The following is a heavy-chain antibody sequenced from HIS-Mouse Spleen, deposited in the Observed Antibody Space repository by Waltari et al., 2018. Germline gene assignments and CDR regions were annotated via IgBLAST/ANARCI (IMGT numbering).Heavy chain of an antibody. Sequence: QVTLRESGPALVKLTQTLTLTCTFSGFSLSTSGMCVSGIRQPPGKALEWLARIDWDDDKYYSTSLKTRLTISRDTSKNQVVLTMTNMDPLDTATYYCARIAEGYTSGWYAFDYWGQGTLVTVSS. CDR1: GFSLSTSGMC. CDR2: IDWDDDK. CDR3: ARIAEGYTSGWYAFDY. V-gene: IGHV2-70*15. D-gene: IGHD6-19*01. J-gene: IGHJ4*02.